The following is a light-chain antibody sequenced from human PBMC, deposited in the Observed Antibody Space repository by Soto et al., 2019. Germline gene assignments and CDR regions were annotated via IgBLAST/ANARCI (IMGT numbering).Light chain of an antibody. J-gene: IGLJ3*02. CDR1: SSDVGGYNY. CDR3: SSYTSSSTRV. Sequence: QSALTQPSSVSGSPGQSITISCTGTSSDVGGYNYVSWYQQHPGKAPKLMIYEVSNRPSGVSNSFSGSKSGNTASLTISGLQAEDAADYYCSSYTSSSTRVFGGGTKLTVL. V-gene: IGLV2-14*01. CDR2: EVS.